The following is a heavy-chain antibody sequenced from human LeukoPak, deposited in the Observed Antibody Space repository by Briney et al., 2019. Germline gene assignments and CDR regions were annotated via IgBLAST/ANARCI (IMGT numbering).Heavy chain of an antibody. CDR1: GFTFSSYA. V-gene: IGHV3-30*18. Sequence: GGSLRLSCAASGFTFSSYAMSWVRQAPGKGLEWVAVISYTGSEKYYADSVKGRFTISRDNSKNTLYLQMNSLRREDTAVYYCAKSRDTSGWSAFDYWGQGTLVSVSS. CDR3: AKSRDTSGWSAFDY. D-gene: IGHD6-19*01. CDR2: ISYTGSEK. J-gene: IGHJ4*02.